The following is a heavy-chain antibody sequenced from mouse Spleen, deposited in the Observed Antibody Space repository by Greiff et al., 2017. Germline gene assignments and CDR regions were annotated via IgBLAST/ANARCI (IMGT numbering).Heavy chain of an antibody. D-gene: IGHD2-4*01. CDR1: GYAFTNYL. V-gene: IGHV1-54*01. Sequence: VQLQQSGAELVRPGTSVKVSCKASGYAFTNYLIEWVKQRPGQGLEWIGVINPGSGGTNYNEKFKGKATLTADKSSSTAYMQLSSLTSEDSAVYFCARSRDDYDGGYFDYWGQGTTLTVSS. CDR3: ARSRDDYDGGYFDY. J-gene: IGHJ2*01. CDR2: INPGSGGT.